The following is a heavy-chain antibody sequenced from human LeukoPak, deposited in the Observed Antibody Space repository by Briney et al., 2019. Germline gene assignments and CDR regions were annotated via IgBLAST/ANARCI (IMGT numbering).Heavy chain of an antibody. CDR3: VKDLNGTWSFDY. V-gene: IGHV3-64D*06. D-gene: IGHD2-8*01. J-gene: IGHJ4*02. CDR2: ISSNEYDT. Sequence: GGSLRLSCAASGVTLSTYAMSWARQAPGKGLQYVSSISSNEYDTYYADSVKGRFTISRDNSKNTLFLQMNNLRPEDTAVYYCVKDLNGTWSFDYWGQGTLVTVSS. CDR1: GVTLSTYA.